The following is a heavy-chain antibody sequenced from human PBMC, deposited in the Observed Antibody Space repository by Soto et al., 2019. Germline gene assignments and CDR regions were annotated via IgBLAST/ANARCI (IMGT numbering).Heavy chain of an antibody. V-gene: IGHV3-23*01. Sequence: LGGSLRLSCAASGFTFSSYAMSWVRQAPGKGLEWVSAISGSGGSTYYADSVKGRFTISRDNSKNTLYLQMNSLRAEDTAVYYCAKAEVFVVVPAAIWGDGYYYGMDVWGQGTTVTVSS. J-gene: IGHJ6*02. CDR3: AKAEVFVVVPAAIWGDGYYYGMDV. CDR1: GFTFSSYA. CDR2: ISGSGGST. D-gene: IGHD2-2*02.